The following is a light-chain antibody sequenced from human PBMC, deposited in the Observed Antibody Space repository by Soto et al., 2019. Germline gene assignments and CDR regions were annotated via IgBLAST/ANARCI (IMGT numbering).Light chain of an antibody. Sequence: QSALTQPASVSGSPGQSITISCTGTSSDVGGYNYVSWYQQHPGKAPQLMIYDVSNRPAVVSNRFSGSKSGNTASLTISGLQAEYEADYYCSSYTSSSTVVFGGGTKLTVL. CDR3: SSYTSSSTVV. CDR2: DVS. J-gene: IGLJ2*01. CDR1: SSDVGGYNY. V-gene: IGLV2-14*01.